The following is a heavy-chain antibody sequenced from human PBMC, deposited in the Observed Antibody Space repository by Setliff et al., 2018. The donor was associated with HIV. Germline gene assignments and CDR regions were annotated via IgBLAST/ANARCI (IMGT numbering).Heavy chain of an antibody. J-gene: IGHJ4*02. D-gene: IGHD2-8*01. CDR3: ARIVALNGYPSDY. CDR1: GFTLTELS. Sequence: AASVKVSCKVSGFTLTELSMHWVRQAPGQGLEWMGWISAYNGNTSYAQKLQGRVTMTTDTSTSTAYMELRSLGSDDTAVYYCARIVALNGYPSDYWGQGTLVTVSS. CDR2: ISAYNGNT. V-gene: IGHV1-18*01.